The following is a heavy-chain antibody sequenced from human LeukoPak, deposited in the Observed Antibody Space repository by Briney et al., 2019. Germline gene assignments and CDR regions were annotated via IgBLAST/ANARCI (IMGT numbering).Heavy chain of an antibody. V-gene: IGHV3-64*01. CDR1: GFTFTNYA. D-gene: IGHD6-13*01. J-gene: IGHJ4*02. CDR2: INNNGGST. CDR3: ARDLNSGSSRYGPFDY. Sequence: GGSLRLSCAASGFTFTNYAIHWVRQAPGKGLEYISAINNNGGSTYYANSVKGRFTISRDNSKNTLYLQMGSLRSEDMAVYYCARDLNSGSSRYGPFDYWGQGTLVTVSS.